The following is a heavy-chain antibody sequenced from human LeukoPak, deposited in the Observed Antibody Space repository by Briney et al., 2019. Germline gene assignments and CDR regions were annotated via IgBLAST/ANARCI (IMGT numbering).Heavy chain of an antibody. CDR3: ARGNSGGAFGDFYYFMDV. CDR2: VNHRGSA. D-gene: IGHD1-1*01. J-gene: IGHJ6*03. Sequence: SETLSLTCAVSGESLSGYYGSWIRQSPGKGLEWIGEVNHRGSAHYNPSLKSRVTISPDTSKNQFSLTMNFVTAADTSMYFCARGNSGGAFGDFYYFMDVWGKGTTVSVSS. V-gene: IGHV4-34*01. CDR1: GESLSGYY.